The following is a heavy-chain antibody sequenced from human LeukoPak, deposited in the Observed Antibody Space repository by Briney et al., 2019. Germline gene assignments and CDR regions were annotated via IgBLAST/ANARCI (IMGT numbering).Heavy chain of an antibody. CDR2: INHSGST. CDR3: ARDRTAMVTTLSIFDY. CDR1: GGSFSGYY. J-gene: IGHJ4*02. Sequence: KTSETLSLTCAVYGGSFSGYYWSWIRQPPGKGLEWIGEINHSGSTNYNPSLKSRVTISVDTSKNQFSLKLSSVTAADTAVYYCARDRTAMVTTLSIFDYWGQGTLVTVSS. V-gene: IGHV4-34*01. D-gene: IGHD5-18*01.